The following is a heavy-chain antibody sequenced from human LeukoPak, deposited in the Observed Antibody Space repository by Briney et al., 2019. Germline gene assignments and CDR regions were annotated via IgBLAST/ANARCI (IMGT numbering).Heavy chain of an antibody. CDR3: ATDSSGYYYAY. V-gene: IGHV3-30*02. D-gene: IGHD3-22*01. CDR2: IRYDGSYK. J-gene: IGHJ4*02. Sequence: GGSLRLSCAAPGFTFSNYGMHWVRQAPGKGLEWVAFIRYDGSYKNYADSVKGRFTISRDNSKNTLYLQMNSLSTEDTAVYYCATDSSGYYYAYWGQGTLVTVSS. CDR1: GFTFSNYG.